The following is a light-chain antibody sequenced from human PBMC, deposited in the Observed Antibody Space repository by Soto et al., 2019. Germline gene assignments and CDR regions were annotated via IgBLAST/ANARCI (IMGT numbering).Light chain of an antibody. Sequence: EIVLTQSPATLSLSPGESATLSCRASQSISTYLAWYQQKPGQAPRRLIYDASKRATDIPARFSGSGSGTDVTLTISSLEPEDFAVYYWQHSDNWPPGATFGGGTKMEIK. J-gene: IGKJ4*01. CDR3: QHSDNWPPGAT. CDR2: DAS. V-gene: IGKV3-11*01. CDR1: QSISTY.